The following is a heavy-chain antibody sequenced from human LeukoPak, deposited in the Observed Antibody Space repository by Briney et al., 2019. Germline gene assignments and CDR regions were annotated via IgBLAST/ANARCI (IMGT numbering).Heavy chain of an antibody. CDR1: GGSIGPYY. D-gene: IGHD3-16*01. CDR2: SYTTGST. CDR3: ARSGGSGFQLDS. V-gene: IGHV4-4*07. Sequence: PSGTLSLTCTVSGGSIGPYYWSWLRQPAGKALEGIGRSYTTGSTNYNPSLKSRVTMSLDPSKNQFSLKLSSVTAADTAVYYCARSGGSGFQLDSWGQGTLVTVSS. J-gene: IGHJ4*02.